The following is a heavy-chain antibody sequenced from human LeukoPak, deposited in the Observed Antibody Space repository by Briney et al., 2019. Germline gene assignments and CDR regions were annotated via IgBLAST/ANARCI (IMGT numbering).Heavy chain of an antibody. Sequence: TSETLSLTCTVSGYSISSGYYWGWIRQPPGKGLEWIGSIYHSGSTYYNPSLKSRVTISVDTSKNQFSLKLSSVTAADTAVYYCARSYYYDSSGYYDDAFDIWGQGTMVTVSS. CDR3: ARSYYYDSSGYYDDAFDI. CDR2: IYHSGST. V-gene: IGHV4-38-2*02. J-gene: IGHJ3*02. CDR1: GYSISSGYY. D-gene: IGHD3-22*01.